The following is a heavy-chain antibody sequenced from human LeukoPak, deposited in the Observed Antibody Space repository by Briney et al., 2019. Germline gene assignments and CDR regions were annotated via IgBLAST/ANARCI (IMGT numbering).Heavy chain of an antibody. J-gene: IGHJ4*02. CDR2: INPNSGGT. D-gene: IGHD5-18*01. V-gene: IGHV1-2*06. CDR3: ARRGYSYGTFVY. CDR1: GYTFTGYY. Sequence: ASVKVSCKASGYTFTGYYMHWVRQAPGQGLEWMGRINPNSGGTNYAQKLQGRVTMTRDTSISTAYMELSRPRSDDTAVYYCARRGYSYGTFVYWGQGTLVTASS.